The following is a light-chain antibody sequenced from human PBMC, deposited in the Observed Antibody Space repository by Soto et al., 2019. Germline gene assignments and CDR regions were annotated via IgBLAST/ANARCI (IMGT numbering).Light chain of an antibody. CDR2: AAS. V-gene: IGKV1-39*01. Sequence: DIQMTQSSSSLSASVGDRVTITCRASQNIGPYLNWYQHAPGKAPRLLISAASTLHSGVPSRFSGTESGTDSTLTISGLQPEDVATYYCQQTYGTPWTFGQGTRV. CDR1: QNIGPY. J-gene: IGKJ1*01. CDR3: QQTYGTPWT.